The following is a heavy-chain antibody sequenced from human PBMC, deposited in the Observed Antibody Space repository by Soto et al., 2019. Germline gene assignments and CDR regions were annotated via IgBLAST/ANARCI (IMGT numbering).Heavy chain of an antibody. CDR1: GYTFTGYY. Sequence: ASVKVSCKASGYTFTGYYMHWVRQAPGQGLEWMGWINPNSGGTNYAQKFQGWVTMTRDTSISTAYMELSRLRSDDTAVYYCARDTRIIGRGNYYYYYGMDVWGQGTTVTVSS. D-gene: IGHD3-10*01. V-gene: IGHV1-2*04. CDR2: INPNSGGT. CDR3: ARDTRIIGRGNYYYYYGMDV. J-gene: IGHJ6*02.